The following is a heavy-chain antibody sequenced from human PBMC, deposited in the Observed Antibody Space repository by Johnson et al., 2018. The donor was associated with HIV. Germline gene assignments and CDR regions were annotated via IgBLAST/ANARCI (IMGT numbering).Heavy chain of an antibody. Sequence: QVQLVESGGGVVQPGGSLRLSCAASGFTFSSYGMSWVRQAPGKGLEWVSVIYSGGGAYYTDSVKGRFTISRDNAKNSLYLQMNSLRAEDTALYYCAKDRVRDAFDIWGQGTMVTVSS. J-gene: IGHJ3*02. CDR3: AKDRVRDAFDI. CDR2: IYSGGGA. V-gene: IGHV3-NL1*01. D-gene: IGHD3-10*01. CDR1: GFTFSSYG.